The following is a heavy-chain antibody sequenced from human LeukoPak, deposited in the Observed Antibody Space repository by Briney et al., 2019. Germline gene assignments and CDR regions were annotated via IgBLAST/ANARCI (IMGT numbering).Heavy chain of an antibody. CDR3: ASGKFIAARPRGYYYYMDV. CDR1: GGTFSSYA. CDR2: IIPIFGTA. V-gene: IGHV1-69*05. Sequence: ASVKVSCKASGGTFSSYAISWVRQAPGQGLEWMGGIIPIFGTANYAQKFQGRVTITTDESTSTAYMELSSLRSEDTAVYYCASGKFIAARPRGYYYYMDVWGKGTTVTVSS. J-gene: IGHJ6*03. D-gene: IGHD6-6*01.